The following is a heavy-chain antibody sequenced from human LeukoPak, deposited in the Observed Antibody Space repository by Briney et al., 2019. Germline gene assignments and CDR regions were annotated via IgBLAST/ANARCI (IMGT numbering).Heavy chain of an antibody. V-gene: IGHV1-69*04. D-gene: IGHD1-26*01. CDR3: ARTLGVGASDY. Sequence: SSVKVSCKASGGTFSSYAISWVRQAPGQGLEWMGRIIPIFGIANYAQKFQGRVTITADKSTSTAYMELSSLRSEDTVVYYCARTLGVGASDYWGQGTLVTVSS. CDR2: IIPIFGIA. J-gene: IGHJ4*02. CDR1: GGTFSSYA.